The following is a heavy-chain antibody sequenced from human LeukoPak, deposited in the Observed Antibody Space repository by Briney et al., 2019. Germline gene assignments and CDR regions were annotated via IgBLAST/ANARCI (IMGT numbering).Heavy chain of an antibody. D-gene: IGHD3-3*01. CDR1: GGSISSSSYY. J-gene: IGHJ4*02. Sequence: SETLSLTCTVSGGSISSSSYYWGWIRQPPGKGLEWIGSIYYSGSTYYNPSLKSRVTISVDTSKNQFSLKLSSVTAADTAVYYCVLSTSFDRWGQGTLVTVSS. CDR2: IYYSGST. CDR3: VLSTSFDR. V-gene: IGHV4-39*01.